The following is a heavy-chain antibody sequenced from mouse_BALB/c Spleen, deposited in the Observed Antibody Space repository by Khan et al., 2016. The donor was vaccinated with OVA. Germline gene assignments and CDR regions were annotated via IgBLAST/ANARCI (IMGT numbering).Heavy chain of an antibody. D-gene: IGHD1-1*01. CDR3: ARKNYYGYAMDY. J-gene: IGHJ4*01. CDR1: GYSITSDYA. V-gene: IGHV3-2*02. Sequence: EVQLVESGPGLVKPSQSLSLTCTVTGYSITSDYACDWIRQFPGNKLEWMGYIRYGGSTSYNPSLKSRISLTRDTSKNQFFLQLNSVTTEDTATYYCARKNYYGYAMDYWGQGTSVTVSS. CDR2: IRYGGST.